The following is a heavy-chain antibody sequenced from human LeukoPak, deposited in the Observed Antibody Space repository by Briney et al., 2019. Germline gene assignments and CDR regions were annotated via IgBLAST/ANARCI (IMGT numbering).Heavy chain of an antibody. CDR3: ARDHWLFSSKTWYYYGMDV. CDR2: IDPSGSA. Sequence: SETLSLACVVSGGSISPYYWSWIRQSPGKGLEWIGYIDPSGSASYNPSLKSRVTIFVDTSKNLFSLILTSVSASDTAIYYCARDHWLFSSKTWYYYGMDVWGQGTTVTVSS. J-gene: IGHJ6*02. CDR1: GGSISPYY. V-gene: IGHV4-59*01. D-gene: IGHD3-9*01.